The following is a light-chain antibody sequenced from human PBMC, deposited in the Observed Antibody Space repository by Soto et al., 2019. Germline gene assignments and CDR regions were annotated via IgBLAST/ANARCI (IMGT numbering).Light chain of an antibody. CDR1: SSDVGGYNY. J-gene: IGLJ1*01. CDR3: CSYAGSYTFV. CDR2: DVS. Sequence: QSALTQSRSVSGSPGQSVNTSCTGTSSDVGGYNYVSWYQQHPGKAPKLTIYDVSKRPSGVPDRFSGSKSGNTASLTISGLQAEDEADYYCCSYAGSYTFVFGTGT. V-gene: IGLV2-11*01.